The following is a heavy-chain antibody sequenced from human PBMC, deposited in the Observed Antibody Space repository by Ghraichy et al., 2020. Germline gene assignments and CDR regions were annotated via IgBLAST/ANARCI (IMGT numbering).Heavy chain of an antibody. Sequence: LSLTCAASGFTFSSYDMHWVRQATGKGLEWVSAIGTAGDTYYPGSVKGRFTISRENAKNSLYLQMNSLRAGDTAVYYCARGLRYFDWSQPMDVWGKGTTVTVSS. D-gene: IGHD3-9*01. J-gene: IGHJ6*03. V-gene: IGHV3-13*04. CDR2: IGTAGDT. CDR1: GFTFSSYD. CDR3: ARGLRYFDWSQPMDV.